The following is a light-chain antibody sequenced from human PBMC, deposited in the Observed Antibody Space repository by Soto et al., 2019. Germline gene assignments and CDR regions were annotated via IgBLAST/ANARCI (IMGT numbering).Light chain of an antibody. CDR1: QGVSGW. V-gene: IGKV1-12*01. J-gene: IGKJ4*01. Sequence: DIQMTQSPSSVSASVGDRVTITCRASQGVSGWLAWYQQKPGKAQKLLIYSVSSLQSGVPARFSGSGSGTDFALTISSLQPYDFATYYCQQANGFPVAFGGGTRVEIK. CDR2: SVS. CDR3: QQANGFPVA.